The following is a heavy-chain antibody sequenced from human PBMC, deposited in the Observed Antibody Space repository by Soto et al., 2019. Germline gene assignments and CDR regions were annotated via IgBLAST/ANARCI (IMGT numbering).Heavy chain of an antibody. CDR3: AKDGNYDRTGTPKDAFDV. D-gene: IGHD3-22*01. Sequence: EVQLLESGGGLVQPGGSLRLSCAASGFTFSSYAMSWVRQAPGKGLEWVSAISGSGGSTYYADSVKGRFTISRDNSKNTLYLQMNSLRAEDTAVYYCAKDGNYDRTGTPKDAFDVWGQGTMATVSS. CDR1: GFTFSSYA. V-gene: IGHV3-23*01. J-gene: IGHJ3*01. CDR2: ISGSGGST.